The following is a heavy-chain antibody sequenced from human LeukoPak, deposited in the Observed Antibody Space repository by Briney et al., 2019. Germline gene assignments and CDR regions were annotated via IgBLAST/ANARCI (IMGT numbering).Heavy chain of an antibody. V-gene: IGHV4-39*01. CDR1: GGSISSSSYY. J-gene: IGHJ4*02. D-gene: IGHD3-3*01. CDR2: ISHTGTT. Sequence: SETLSLTCTVSGGSISSSSYYWGWIRQPPGKGLEWIGSISHTGTTYYNPSLEGRITISADTSKNQFSLKLSSVTAADTAVYYCAGVKYGNYEVDFWGQGTLVTVSS. CDR3: AGVKYGNYEVDF.